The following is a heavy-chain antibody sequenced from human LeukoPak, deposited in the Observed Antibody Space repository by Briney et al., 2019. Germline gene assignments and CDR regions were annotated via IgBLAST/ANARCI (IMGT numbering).Heavy chain of an antibody. CDR1: GFTVSSNY. CDR3: ARDVYGGGAFDI. CDR2: IYSGGST. D-gene: IGHD4-23*01. J-gene: IGHJ3*02. V-gene: IGHV3-53*01. Sequence: GGSLRLSCAASGFTVSSNYMSWVRQAPGKGLEWVSVIYSGGSTYYADFVKGRFTISGDNSKNTLYLQMNSLRAEDTAVYYCARDVYGGGAFDIWGQGTMVTVSS.